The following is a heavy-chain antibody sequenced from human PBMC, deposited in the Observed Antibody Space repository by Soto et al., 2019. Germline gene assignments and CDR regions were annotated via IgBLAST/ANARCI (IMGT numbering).Heavy chain of an antibody. CDR2: ISSSSSYI. CDR1: GFTFSSYS. Sequence: GGSLRLSCAASGFTFSSYSMNWVRQAPGKGLEWVSSISSSSSYIYYADSVKGRFTISRDNAKNSLYLQMNSLRAEDTAVYYCARPFARAVAKYWYFDLWGRGTLVTVSS. V-gene: IGHV3-21*01. D-gene: IGHD6-19*01. CDR3: ARPFARAVAKYWYFDL. J-gene: IGHJ2*01.